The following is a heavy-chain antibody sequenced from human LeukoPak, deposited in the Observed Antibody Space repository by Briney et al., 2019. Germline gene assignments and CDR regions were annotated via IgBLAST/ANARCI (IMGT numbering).Heavy chain of an antibody. CDR2: IYPGDSDT. V-gene: IGHV5-51*01. Sequence: GESLKISCKGSGYSFTSYWIGWMRQMPGKGLEWMGIIYPGDSDTRYSPSFQGQVTISADKSISTAYLQWSSLKASDTAMYYCAWANALVPSYFDYWGQGTLVTVSS. CDR3: AWANALVPSYFDY. D-gene: IGHD6-13*01. CDR1: GYSFTSYW. J-gene: IGHJ4*02.